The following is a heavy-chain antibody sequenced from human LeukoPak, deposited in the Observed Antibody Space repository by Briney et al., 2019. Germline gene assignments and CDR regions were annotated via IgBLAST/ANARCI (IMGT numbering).Heavy chain of an antibody. J-gene: IGHJ4*02. CDR2: ISSIGST. Sequence: SQTLSLTCTVSGDSISSGRHYWNWIRQPAEKGLEWIGRISSIGSTTYNPSLKSRVTISIDTSKKQFSLDLSAVSAPDTALYYCARSPSPRGYYFDLWGLGTVVAVSS. D-gene: IGHD6-13*01. CDR3: ARSPSPRGYYFDL. CDR1: GDSISSGRHY. V-gene: IGHV4-61*02.